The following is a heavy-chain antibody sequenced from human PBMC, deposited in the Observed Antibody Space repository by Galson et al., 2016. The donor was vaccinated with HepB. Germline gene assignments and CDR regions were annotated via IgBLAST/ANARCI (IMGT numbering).Heavy chain of an antibody. CDR2: ISYLGISQ. V-gene: IGHV3-30-3*02. D-gene: IGHD1-14*01. J-gene: IGHJ3*01. CDR1: GYTFSSYI. Sequence: SLRLSCAASGYTFSSYIIHWVRQAPGKGLEWVSVISYLGISQDYADSVKGRFTISRDDSKNTLYLQLNGLRPEDTAVYYCARAGGTTSIFALDLWGRGTLVTVSS. CDR3: ARAGGTTSIFALDL.